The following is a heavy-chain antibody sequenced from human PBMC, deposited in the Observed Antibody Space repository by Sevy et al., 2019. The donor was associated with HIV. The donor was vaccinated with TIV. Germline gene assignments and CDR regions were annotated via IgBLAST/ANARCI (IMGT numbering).Heavy chain of an antibody. V-gene: IGHV4-30-4*01. CDR2: IYYSGST. D-gene: IGHD3-10*01. CDR1: GGSISSGDYD. J-gene: IGHJ5*02. CDR3: ARGLLWCGELRSEYWFDP. Sequence: SETLSLTCTVSGGSISSGDYDWSWIRQPPGQGLEWIGYIYYSGSTYYNPSLKSRFTISVDTSKNQFSLKLSSVTAADTAVYYCARGLLWCGELRSEYWFDPGGQGTLVTVSS.